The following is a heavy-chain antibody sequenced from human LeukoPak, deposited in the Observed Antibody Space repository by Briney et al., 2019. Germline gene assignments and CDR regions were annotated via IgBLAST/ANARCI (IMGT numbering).Heavy chain of an antibody. J-gene: IGHJ4*02. CDR3: ARDRSGYFRGY. V-gene: IGHV3-21*01. Sequence: TGGSLRLSCAASGFTFSTYSMNWARQAPGKGLEWVSSISSSSSYIYYADSVKGRFTISRDNAKNSLYLQMNSLRAEDTAVYYCARDRSGYFRGYWGQGTLVTVSS. D-gene: IGHD5-18*01. CDR1: GFTFSTYS. CDR2: ISSSSSYI.